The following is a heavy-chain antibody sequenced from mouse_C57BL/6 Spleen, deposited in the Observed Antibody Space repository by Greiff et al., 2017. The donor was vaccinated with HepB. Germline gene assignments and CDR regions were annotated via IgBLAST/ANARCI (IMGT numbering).Heavy chain of an antibody. J-gene: IGHJ3*01. CDR1: GYTFTSYW. D-gene: IGHD2-14*01. Sequence: QVQLKQPGAELVKPGASVKLSCKASGYTFTSYWMHWVKQRPGRGLEWIGRVDPNSGGTKYNEKFKSKATLTVDKPSSTAYMQLSSLTSGDSAVYYCARDLVRAWFAYWGQGTLVTVSA. CDR2: VDPNSGGT. CDR3: ARDLVRAWFAY. V-gene: IGHV1-72*01.